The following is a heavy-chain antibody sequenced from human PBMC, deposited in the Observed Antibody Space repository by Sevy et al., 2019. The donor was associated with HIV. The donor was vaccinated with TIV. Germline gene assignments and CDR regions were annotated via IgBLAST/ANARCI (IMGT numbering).Heavy chain of an antibody. Sequence: GGSLRLSCAASGFTFNNYGMHWVRQAPGKGLEWVAVISYDGSNKYYADSVKGQFTMSRDNSKNIYLRMNSLRAEDTAVYFCAKAVYRDNYYYSGMDVWGQGTTVTVSS. D-gene: IGHD3-16*02. J-gene: IGHJ6*02. CDR2: ISYDGSNK. CDR3: AKAVYRDNYYYSGMDV. CDR1: GFTFNNYG. V-gene: IGHV3-30*18.